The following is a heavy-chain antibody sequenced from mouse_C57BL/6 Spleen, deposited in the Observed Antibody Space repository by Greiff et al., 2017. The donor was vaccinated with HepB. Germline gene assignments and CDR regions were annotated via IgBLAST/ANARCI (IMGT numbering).Heavy chain of an antibody. D-gene: IGHD1-1*01. Sequence: VQLQQSGAELVKPGASVKMSCKASGYTFTSYWITWVKQRPGQGLEWIGDIYPGSGSTNYNEKFKSKATLTVDTSSSTAYMQHSSLTSEDSAVYYCARSATVVATDYWGQGTTLTVSS. CDR2: IYPGSGST. V-gene: IGHV1-55*01. CDR1: GYTFTSYW. CDR3: ARSATVVATDY. J-gene: IGHJ2*01.